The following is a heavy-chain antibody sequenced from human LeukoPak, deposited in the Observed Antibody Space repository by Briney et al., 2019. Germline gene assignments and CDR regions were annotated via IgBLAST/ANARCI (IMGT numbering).Heavy chain of an antibody. Sequence: GGSLRLSCAASGFTFSSYAMHWVRQAPGKGLEWVAVISYDGSNKYYADSVKGRFTISRDNSKNTLYLQMSSLRAEDTAVYYCAKDLYYDSSGYYIVSAFDIWGQGTMVTVSS. CDR3: AKDLYYDSSGYYIVSAFDI. D-gene: IGHD3-22*01. V-gene: IGHV3-30-3*01. CDR2: ISYDGSNK. CDR1: GFTFSSYA. J-gene: IGHJ3*02.